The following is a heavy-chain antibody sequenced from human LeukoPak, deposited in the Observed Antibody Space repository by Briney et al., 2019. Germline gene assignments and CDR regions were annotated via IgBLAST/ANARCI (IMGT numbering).Heavy chain of an antibody. J-gene: IGHJ4*02. V-gene: IGHV3-23*01. CDR1: GFTFSSYA. CDR3: AQNFDWLSTLDY. Sequence: GGSLRLSCAASGFTFSSYAMSWVRQAPGKGLEWVSAISGSGGSTYYADSVKGRFTISRDNSKNTLYLQMNSLRAEDTAVCYCAQNFDWLSTLDYWGQGTLVTVSS. D-gene: IGHD3-9*01. CDR2: ISGSGGST.